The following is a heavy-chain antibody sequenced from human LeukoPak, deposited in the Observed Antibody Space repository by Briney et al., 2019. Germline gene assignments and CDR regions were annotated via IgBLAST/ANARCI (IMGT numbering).Heavy chain of an antibody. CDR2: IRNKANGGTT. J-gene: IGHJ3*02. CDR3: SRFYSSGWASGAFDI. CDR1: GFTFSDYA. Sequence: KTGGSLRLSCTTSGFTFSDYAVSWVRQAPGKGLEWIGFIRNKANGGTTEYAASVKGRFTISRDDSKTIAHLQMISLKTEDTAVYYCSRFYSSGWASGAFDIWGQGTMVTVSS. D-gene: IGHD3-22*01. V-gene: IGHV3-49*04.